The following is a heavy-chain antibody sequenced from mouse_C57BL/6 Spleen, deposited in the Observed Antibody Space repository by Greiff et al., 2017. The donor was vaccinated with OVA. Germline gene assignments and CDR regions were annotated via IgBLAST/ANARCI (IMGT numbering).Heavy chain of an antibody. Sequence: EVQVVESGGGLVKPGGSLKLSCAASGFTFSDYGMHWVRQAPEKGLEWVAYISSGSSTIYYADTVKGRFTISRDNAKNTLFLQMTSLRSEDTAMYYCARRDYGSKEAMDYWGQGTSVTVSS. CDR2: ISSGSSTI. J-gene: IGHJ4*01. CDR1: GFTFSDYG. V-gene: IGHV5-17*01. D-gene: IGHD1-1*01. CDR3: ARRDYGSKEAMDY.